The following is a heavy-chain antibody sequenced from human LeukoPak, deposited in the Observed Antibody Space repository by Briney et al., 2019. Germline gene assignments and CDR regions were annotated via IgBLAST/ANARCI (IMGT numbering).Heavy chain of an antibody. Sequence: EPAGSLRLSCAASGFTFSSYSMNWVRQAPGKGLEWVSSISSSSSYIYYASSVKGRFTISRDNAKNSLYLQMNSLRAEDTAVYYCARMHCSGGSCYSVWYYFDYWGQGTLVTVPS. CDR1: GFTFSSYS. D-gene: IGHD2-15*01. V-gene: IGHV3-21*01. CDR2: ISSSSSYI. CDR3: ARMHCSGGSCYSVWYYFDY. J-gene: IGHJ4*02.